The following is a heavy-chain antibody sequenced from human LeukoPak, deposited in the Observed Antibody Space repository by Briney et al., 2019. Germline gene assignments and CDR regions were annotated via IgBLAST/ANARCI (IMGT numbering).Heavy chain of an antibody. D-gene: IGHD4-23*01. V-gene: IGHV1-69*13. Sequence: ASVKVSCKASGGAFRSYAISWVRQAPGQGLEWLGGIIPIFGTANYAQKFQGRVTITADESTSTAYMELSSLRSEDTAVYYCARNYGGNKSPGWYFDLWGRGTLVTVSS. J-gene: IGHJ2*01. CDR2: IIPIFGTA. CDR1: GGAFRSYA. CDR3: ARNYGGNKSPGWYFDL.